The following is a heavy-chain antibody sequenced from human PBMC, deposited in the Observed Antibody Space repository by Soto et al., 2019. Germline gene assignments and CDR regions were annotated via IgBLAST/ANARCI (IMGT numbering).Heavy chain of an antibody. V-gene: IGHV1-2*02. Sequence: ASVKVSCKASGYTFTGYYMHWVRQAPGQGLEWMGWINPNSGGTNYAQKIQGRVTMTRDTSINTAYMELSRLRSDDTAVYYCARVFYDSSGYYYFDYWGQGTLVTVSS. J-gene: IGHJ4*02. CDR3: ARVFYDSSGYYYFDY. CDR1: GYTFTGYY. D-gene: IGHD3-22*01. CDR2: INPNSGGT.